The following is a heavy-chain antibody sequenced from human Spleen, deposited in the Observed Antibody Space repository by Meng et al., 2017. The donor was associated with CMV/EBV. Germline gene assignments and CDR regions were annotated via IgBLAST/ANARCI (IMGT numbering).Heavy chain of an antibody. V-gene: IGHV3-30*01. CDR1: FRSSG. Sequence: FRSSGEPWLRQAPGKGLECVTVISYDGSNKYYAGAVKGRVTISRDNSKNTLYRQMNSLRAEDTAVYYCAREAGYCSSTSCYRPLDYWGQGTLVTVSS. D-gene: IGHD2-2*01. CDR2: ISYDGSNK. J-gene: IGHJ4*02. CDR3: AREAGYCSSTSCYRPLDY.